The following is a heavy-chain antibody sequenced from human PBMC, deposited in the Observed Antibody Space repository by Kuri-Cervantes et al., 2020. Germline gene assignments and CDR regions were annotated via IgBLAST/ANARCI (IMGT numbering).Heavy chain of an antibody. CDR2: IYYSGST. V-gene: IGHV4-39*07. D-gene: IGHD6-19*01. J-gene: IGHJ4*02. CDR1: GGSISSSSYY. CDR3: ARDRSGVDY. Sequence: ESLKISCTVSGGSISSSSYYWGWIRQPPGKGLEWIGSIYYSGSTYYNPSLKSRVTISVDTSKNQFSLKLNSVTAADTAVYYCARDRSGVDYWGQGTLVTVSS.